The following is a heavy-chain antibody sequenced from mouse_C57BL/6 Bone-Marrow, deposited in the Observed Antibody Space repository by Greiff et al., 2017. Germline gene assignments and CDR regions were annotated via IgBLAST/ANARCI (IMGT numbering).Heavy chain of an antibody. D-gene: IGHD1-1*01. CDR3: ARRAYYYGSSHLYYYAMDY. V-gene: IGHV8-12*01. CDR1: GFSLSTSGMG. J-gene: IGHJ4*01. Sequence: QVTLKESGPGILQSSQTLSLTCSFSGFSLSTSGMGVSWIRQPSGKGLEWLAHIYWDDDKRYNPSLKSRLTISKDTSRNQIFLKITSVDTADTATYYCARRAYYYGSSHLYYYAMDYWGQGTSVTVSS. CDR2: IYWDDDK.